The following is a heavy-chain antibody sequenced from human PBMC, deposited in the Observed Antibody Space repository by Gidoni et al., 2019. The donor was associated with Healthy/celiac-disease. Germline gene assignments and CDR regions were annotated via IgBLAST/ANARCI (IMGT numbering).Heavy chain of an antibody. D-gene: IGHD2-21*01. CDR2: LSAYNGTT. V-gene: IGHV1-18*01. CDR3: ARGGVVVIANEAFDI. Sequence: QVQLVQSGAEVTKPGASVQVSVKASGYTFTRHGIRWVRQAPGQGLEWRGCLSAYNGTTHYAKKLQGRVTMTTDTSTRPAYMELRSLRSDDTAVYYCARGGVVVIANEAFDIWGQGTMVTVSS. J-gene: IGHJ3*02. CDR1: GYTFTRHG.